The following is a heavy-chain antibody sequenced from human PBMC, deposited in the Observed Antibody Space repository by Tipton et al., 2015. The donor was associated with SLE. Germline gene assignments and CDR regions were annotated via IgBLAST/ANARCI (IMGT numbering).Heavy chain of an antibody. J-gene: IGHJ4*02. Sequence: GLVKPSETLSLTCTVSGGSISSSSYYWSWIRQPAGKGLEWIGEIYHSGSTNYNPSLKSRVTISVDTSKNQVSLNLTSVTAADTAVYYCARDDPDDPISESRGVPGDYWGQGTLVTVSS. CDR3: ARDDPDDPISESRGVPGDY. D-gene: IGHD3-22*01. V-gene: IGHV4-39*07. CDR1: GGSISSSSYY. CDR2: IYHSGST.